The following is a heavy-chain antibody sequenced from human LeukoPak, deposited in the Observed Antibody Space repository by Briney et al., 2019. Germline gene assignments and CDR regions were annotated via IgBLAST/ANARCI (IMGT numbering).Heavy chain of an antibody. CDR2: TYYRSKWYS. CDR3: SRGPGGRFDY. Sequence: SQTPSLTCGISGDSVSNNSAAWNWIRQSPSRGLEWLGRTYYRSKWYSDYAVSVKSRITINPDTSENQFSLQLNSVTPEDTAVYYCSRGPGGRFDYWGQGTLVTVSS. D-gene: IGHD3-10*01. J-gene: IGHJ4*02. V-gene: IGHV6-1*01. CDR1: GDSVSNNSAA.